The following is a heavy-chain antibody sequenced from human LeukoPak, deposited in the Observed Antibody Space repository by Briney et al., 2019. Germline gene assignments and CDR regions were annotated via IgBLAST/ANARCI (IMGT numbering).Heavy chain of an antibody. D-gene: IGHD3-22*01. Sequence: GESLKISCKGSGYSFTSYWIAWVRQMPGKGLEWMGIIFPGDSDTTYSPSFQGQVTISADKSISTAYLQRSSLKASDTAMYYCARVHYYETSDWGNYFDYWGQGTLVTVSS. CDR3: ARVHYYETSDWGNYFDY. V-gene: IGHV5-51*01. CDR1: GYSFTSYW. J-gene: IGHJ4*02. CDR2: IFPGDSDT.